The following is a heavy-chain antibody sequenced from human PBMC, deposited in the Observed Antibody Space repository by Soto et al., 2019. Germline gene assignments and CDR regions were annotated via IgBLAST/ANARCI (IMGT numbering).Heavy chain of an antibody. D-gene: IGHD2-2*01. Sequence: GGSLRLSCAASGFSFSKYGMHWVRQSPGKGLEWVAFVSSDGNNKYYGDSVKGRFTISRDNSKNMVFLQVDSLRVDDTAVYYCAKDRVIQLLPIWPDPWGQGTLVTVSS. CDR2: VSSDGNNK. J-gene: IGHJ5*02. CDR3: AKDRVIQLLPIWPDP. V-gene: IGHV3-30*18. CDR1: GFSFSKYG.